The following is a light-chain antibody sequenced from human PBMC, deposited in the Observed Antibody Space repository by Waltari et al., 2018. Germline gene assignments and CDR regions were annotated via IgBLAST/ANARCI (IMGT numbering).Light chain of an antibody. CDR2: NNN. CDR3: QSYDSSLSGVI. J-gene: IGLJ2*01. Sequence: QSVLTQPPSVSGAPGQRVTLSCTGSSSNTGAGYDVHWYQQLPGTAPKLLIYNNNIRPSGVAARCAGSRSGTSASLAITGLQAEDEADYYCQSYDSSLSGVIFGGGTKLTVL. CDR1: SSNTGAGYD. V-gene: IGLV1-40*01.